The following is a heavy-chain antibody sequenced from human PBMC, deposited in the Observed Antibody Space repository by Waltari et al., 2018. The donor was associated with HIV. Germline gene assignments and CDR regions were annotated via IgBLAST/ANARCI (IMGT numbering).Heavy chain of an antibody. CDR1: GFTFSSYA. Sequence: EVQLLESGGGLVQPGGSLRLSCAASGFTFSSYAMSWVRQAPGKGLEWVSAISGSGGSTYYADSVKGRFTISRDNSKNTLYLQMNSLRAEDTAVYYCAKDPFILWAEYYDFWSGGFDYWGQGTLVTVSS. V-gene: IGHV3-23*01. D-gene: IGHD3-3*01. CDR2: ISGSGGST. CDR3: AKDPFILWAEYYDFWSGGFDY. J-gene: IGHJ4*02.